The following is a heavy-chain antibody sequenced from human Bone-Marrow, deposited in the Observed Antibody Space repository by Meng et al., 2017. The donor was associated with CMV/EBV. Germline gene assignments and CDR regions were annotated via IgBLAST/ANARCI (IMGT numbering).Heavy chain of an antibody. Sequence: KVSCKASGYSFASHWIGWVRQMPGKGLEWMGIIHPGDSDTRYSPPFQGQVTISADKSITTAYLQWSSLKASDTAMYYCARTTDGYNFLDYFDNWGQGTLVTVSS. J-gene: IGHJ4*02. D-gene: IGHD5-24*01. CDR1: GYSFASHW. CDR3: ARTTDGYNFLDYFDN. CDR2: IHPGDSDT. V-gene: IGHV5-51*01.